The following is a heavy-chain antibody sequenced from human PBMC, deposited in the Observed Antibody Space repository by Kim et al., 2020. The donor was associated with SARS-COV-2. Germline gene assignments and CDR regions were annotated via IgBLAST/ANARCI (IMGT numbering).Heavy chain of an antibody. V-gene: IGHV3-23*01. D-gene: IGHD6-13*01. CDR3: AKGSTSFDY. Sequence: STYYADSVKGRFTISRDNSKNTLYLQMNSLRAEDTAVYYCAKGSTSFDYWGQGTLVPVSS. J-gene: IGHJ4*02. CDR2: ST.